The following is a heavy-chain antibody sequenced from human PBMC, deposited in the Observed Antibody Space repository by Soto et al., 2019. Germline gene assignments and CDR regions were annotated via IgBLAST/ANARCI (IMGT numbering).Heavy chain of an antibody. CDR3: TTDDQTGSYYNWFDP. CDR2: IKSKTDGGTT. V-gene: IGHV3-15*07. D-gene: IGHD3-10*01. J-gene: IGHJ5*02. CDR1: GFTFSNAW. Sequence: GGSLRLSCAASGFTFSNAWMNWVRQAPGKGLEWVGRIKSKTDGGTTDYAAPVKGRFTISRDDSKNTLYLQMNSLKTEDTAVYYCTTDDQTGSYYNWFDPWGQGTLVTVSS.